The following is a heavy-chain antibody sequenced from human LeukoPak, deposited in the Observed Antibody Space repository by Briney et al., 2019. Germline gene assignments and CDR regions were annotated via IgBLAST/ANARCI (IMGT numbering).Heavy chain of an antibody. CDR2: ISGSGGST. V-gene: IGHV3-23*01. D-gene: IGHD6-13*01. CDR1: GFTFSSYA. J-gene: IGHJ4*02. CDR3: AKDHRGEAAAGKDFDY. Sequence: PGGSLRLSCAASGFTFSSYAMSWVRQAPGKGLEWVSAISGSGGSTYYADSVKGRFTISRDNSKNTLYLQMNSLRAEDTAVYYCAKDHRGEAAAGKDFDYWGQGTLVTVSS.